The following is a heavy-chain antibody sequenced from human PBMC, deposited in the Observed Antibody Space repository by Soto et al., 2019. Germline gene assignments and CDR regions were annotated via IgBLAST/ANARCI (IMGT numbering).Heavy chain of an antibody. CDR1: GFTFRDHD. V-gene: IGHV3-13*01. Sequence: EVQLVESGGGLVQPGGSLRLSCAASGFTFRDHDMHWVRQVPGKSLDWVAVIGSAGDTFYSGSVKGRFTISRENAKNSMFLQMNGLRAGDTAVYFCARGEYSGGGGLFDYWGQGTLVNVSS. D-gene: IGHD5-12*01. CDR2: IGSAGDT. CDR3: ARGEYSGGGGLFDY. J-gene: IGHJ4*02.